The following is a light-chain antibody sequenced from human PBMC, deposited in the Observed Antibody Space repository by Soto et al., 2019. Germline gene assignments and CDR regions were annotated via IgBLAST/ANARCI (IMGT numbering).Light chain of an antibody. CDR1: QDIKKD. CDR3: LKDYNYPYN. V-gene: IGKV1-6*01. J-gene: IGKJ2*01. Sequence: AIQMSHSPSSLAASVLYVVILTFRASQDIKKDLVWFQQKPGKVPKLLIYKASGLQSGVPSRFNGSGAGTDFNLTISGLQPEDFATYYCLKDYNYPYNFGQGTKVDIK. CDR2: KAS.